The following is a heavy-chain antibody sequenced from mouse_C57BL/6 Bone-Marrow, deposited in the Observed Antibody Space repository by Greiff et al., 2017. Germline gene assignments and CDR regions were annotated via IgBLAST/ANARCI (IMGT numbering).Heavy chain of an antibody. D-gene: IGHD1-1*01. Sequence: QVQLQQSGAELARPGASVQLSCKASGYTFTSYGISWVKQRTGQGLEWIGEIYPRSGTTYYNATFKGKATLTADTSSITAYMVLRSLTSDESAVNCCARFGITVLARDYWGQGTTRTVSS. J-gene: IGHJ2*01. CDR3: ARFGITVLARDY. CDR2: IYPRSGTT. CDR1: GYTFTSYG. V-gene: IGHV1-81*01.